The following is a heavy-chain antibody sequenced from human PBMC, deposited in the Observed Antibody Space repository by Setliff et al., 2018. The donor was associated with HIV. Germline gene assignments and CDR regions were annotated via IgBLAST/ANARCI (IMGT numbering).Heavy chain of an antibody. J-gene: IGHJ4*02. CDR3: VRGGSSGWYWA. Sequence: GGSLRLSCTASGFTFGDFAMSWVRPAPGKGLEWVSYITGSSSYTNYADSVKGRFTISRDNAKNSLYLQMNSLRAEDTAVYYCVRGGSSGWYWAWGQGTLVTVSS. CDR2: ITGSSSYT. D-gene: IGHD6-19*01. V-gene: IGHV3-11*06. CDR1: GFTFGDFA.